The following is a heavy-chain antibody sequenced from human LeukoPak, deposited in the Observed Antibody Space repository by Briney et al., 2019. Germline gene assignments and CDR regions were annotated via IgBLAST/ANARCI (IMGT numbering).Heavy chain of an antibody. J-gene: IGHJ4*02. CDR2: IYYTGST. D-gene: IGHD3-3*01. V-gene: IGHV4-39*01. CDR1: GGSISSSSYY. CDR3: ANFWSGYYPDY. Sequence: SETLSLTCTVSGGSISSSSYYWGWIRQPPGKGLEWIGNIYYTGSTYYNPSLKSRVTISVDTSKNQFSLKLSSVTAADTAVYYCANFWSGYYPDYWGQGTLVTVSS.